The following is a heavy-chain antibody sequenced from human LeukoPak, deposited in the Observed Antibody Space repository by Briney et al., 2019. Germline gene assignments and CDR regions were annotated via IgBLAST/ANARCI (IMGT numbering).Heavy chain of an antibody. D-gene: IGHD6-13*01. CDR3: ARDPPPLGIAAAGTPKRTFDY. V-gene: IGHV1-18*01. J-gene: IGHJ4*02. CDR2: ISAYNGNT. Sequence: ASVKVSCKASGYTFTSYGISWVRQAPGQGLEWMGWISAYNGNTNYAQKLQGRVTTTTDTSTSTAYMELRSLRSDDTAVYYCARDPPPLGIAAAGTPKRTFDYWGQGTLVTVSS. CDR1: GYTFTSYG.